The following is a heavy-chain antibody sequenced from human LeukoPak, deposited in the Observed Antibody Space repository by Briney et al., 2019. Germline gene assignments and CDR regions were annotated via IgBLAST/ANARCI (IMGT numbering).Heavy chain of an antibody. D-gene: IGHD6-19*01. Sequence: SETLSLTCAVSGGSISSSNWWSWVRQPPGKGLEWIGEIYHSGSTNYNPSLKSQVTISVDKSKNQFSLKLSSVTAADTAVYYCARVSSGWSNYFDYWGQGTLVTVSS. CDR1: GGSISSSNW. J-gene: IGHJ4*02. V-gene: IGHV4-4*02. CDR3: ARVSSGWSNYFDY. CDR2: IYHSGST.